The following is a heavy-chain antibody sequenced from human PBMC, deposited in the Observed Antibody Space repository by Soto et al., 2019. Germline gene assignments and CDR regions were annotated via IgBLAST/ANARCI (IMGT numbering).Heavy chain of an antibody. D-gene: IGHD5-18*01. CDR2: IYYSGST. CDR1: GGSISSSNYY. Sequence: QLQLQESGPGLVKPSETLSLTCTVSGGSISSSNYYWGWIRQPPGKGLEWIGNIYYSGSTYYKPSLKSRVTISVDTSKNQFSLKLSSVTAADTALYYCAKHVAGLRGNNSGYLAPFDYWGQGTLVTVSS. V-gene: IGHV4-39*01. J-gene: IGHJ4*02. CDR3: AKHVAGLRGNNSGYLAPFDY.